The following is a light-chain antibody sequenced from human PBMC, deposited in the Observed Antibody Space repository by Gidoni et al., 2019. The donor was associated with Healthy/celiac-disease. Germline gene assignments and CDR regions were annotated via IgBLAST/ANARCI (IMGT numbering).Light chain of an antibody. CDR2: LGS. Sequence: DIVMTQPPLSLPVTPGEPASISCRSSQSLLHSNGYNYLYWYLQKPGQSPQLLIYLGSNRASGVPDMFSGSGSGTDFTLKISRVEAEDVGVYYCMQALQTPWTFGQGTKVEIK. CDR1: QSLLHSNGYNY. CDR3: MQALQTPWT. V-gene: IGKV2-28*01. J-gene: IGKJ1*01.